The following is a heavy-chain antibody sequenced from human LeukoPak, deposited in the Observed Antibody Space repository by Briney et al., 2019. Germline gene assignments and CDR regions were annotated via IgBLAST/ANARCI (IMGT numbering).Heavy chain of an antibody. Sequence: PGGSLRLSCAASGFTFSSYSMNWVRQAPGKGLEWVSAISGSGGSTYYADSVKGRFTISRDNSKNTLYLQMNSLRAKDTAVYYCAKQRWLQLTEFDYWGQGTLVTVSS. CDR1: GFTFSSYS. CDR2: ISGSGGST. CDR3: AKQRWLQLTEFDY. J-gene: IGHJ4*02. V-gene: IGHV3-23*01. D-gene: IGHD5-24*01.